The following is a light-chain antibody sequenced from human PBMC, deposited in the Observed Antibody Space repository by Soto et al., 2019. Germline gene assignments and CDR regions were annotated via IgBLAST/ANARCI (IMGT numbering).Light chain of an antibody. CDR3: QHHFNWPPFA. CDR2: HAS. J-gene: IGKJ2*01. V-gene: IGKV3-15*01. CDR1: QSVGSS. Sequence: IVMTQSPATLSVSPGDRATLSCRASQSVGSSLAWYQQKPGQAPRLLIYHASTRATAVPARFSGSGSGTEFTLTISRLQSEDFAVYYCQHHFNWPPFAFGPGTKLEI.